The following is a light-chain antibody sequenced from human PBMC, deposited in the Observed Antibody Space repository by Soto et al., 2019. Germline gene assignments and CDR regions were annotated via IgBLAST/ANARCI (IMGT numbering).Light chain of an antibody. CDR1: ISDAGFYAR. J-gene: IGLJ1*01. CDR3: CSYTSSRTYV. CDR2: DVT. V-gene: IGLV2-18*02. Sequence: QSVLTQPPSVSGSPGQSVTISCTGTISDAGFYARVSWYQQPPGTAPKLLIYDVTSRPSGVPDRFSGSRSGKTASLTISGLQAEDEADYYCCSYTSSRTYVFGTGTKVTVL.